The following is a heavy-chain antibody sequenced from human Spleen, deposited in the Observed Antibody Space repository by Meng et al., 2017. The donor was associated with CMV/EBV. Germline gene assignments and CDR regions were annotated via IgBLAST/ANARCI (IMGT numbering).Heavy chain of an antibody. Sequence: SVKVSCKASGYTFTSYDINWVRQATGQGLEWMGGIIPIFGTANYAQKFQGRVTITTDESTSTAYMELSSLRSEDTAVYYCARERVEMATITDAFDIWGQGTMVTVSS. V-gene: IGHV1-69*05. D-gene: IGHD5-24*01. J-gene: IGHJ3*02. CDR3: ARERVEMATITDAFDI. CDR1: GYTFTSYD. CDR2: IIPIFGTA.